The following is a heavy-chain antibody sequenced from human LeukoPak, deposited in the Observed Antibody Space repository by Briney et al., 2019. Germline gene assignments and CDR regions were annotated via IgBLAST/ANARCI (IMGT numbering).Heavy chain of an antibody. J-gene: IGHJ3*02. D-gene: IGHD4-17*01. CDR3: ANGREYGDYSDAFDI. CDR2: ISYDGSNK. CDR1: GFTFSSYG. V-gene: IGHV3-30*18. Sequence: GGSLRLSCAASGFTFSSYGMHWVRQAPGKGLEWVAVISYDGSNKDYADSVKGRFIISGDNSKNTLYLHMNSLRAEDTAVFYCANGREYGDYSDAFDIWGQGTMVTVSS.